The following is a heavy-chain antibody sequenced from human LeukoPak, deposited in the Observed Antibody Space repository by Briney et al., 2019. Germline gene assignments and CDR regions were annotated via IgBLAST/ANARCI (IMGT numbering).Heavy chain of an antibody. CDR3: ARTYYGSGSYYGYLFDY. V-gene: IGHV4-59*01. CDR2: IYYSGST. J-gene: IGHJ4*02. D-gene: IGHD3-10*01. Sequence: PSETLSLTCTVSGGSISSYYWSWIRQPPGKGLEWIGYIYYSGSTNYNSSLKSRVTISVDTSKNQFSLKLSSVTAADTAVYYCARTYYGSGSYYGYLFDYWGQGTLVTVSS. CDR1: GGSISSYY.